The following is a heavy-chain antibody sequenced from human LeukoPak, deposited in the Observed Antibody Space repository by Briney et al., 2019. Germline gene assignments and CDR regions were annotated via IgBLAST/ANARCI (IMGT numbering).Heavy chain of an antibody. CDR2: ISYDGSNK. D-gene: IGHD6-19*01. J-gene: IGHJ4*02. V-gene: IGHV3-30*18. Sequence: GGSLRLSCAASGFTFSSYGMHWVRQAPGKGLEWVAVISYDGSNKYYADSVKGRFTISRDNSKNTLYLQMNSLRGEDTAVYYCAKGHTTGWHFFDYWGQGTLVTVSS. CDR3: AKGHTTGWHFFDY. CDR1: GFTFSSYG.